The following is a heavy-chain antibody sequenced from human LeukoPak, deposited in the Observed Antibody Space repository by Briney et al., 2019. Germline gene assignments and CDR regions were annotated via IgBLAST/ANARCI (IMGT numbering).Heavy chain of an antibody. V-gene: IGHV3-66*01. CDR2: FYGGGST. D-gene: IGHD1-14*01. CDR1: GFTVRSNY. CDR3: ARTPGGIKGFDY. J-gene: IGHJ4*02. Sequence: PGGSLRLSCAASGFTVRSNYMSWVRQAPGKGLEWVSIFYGGGSTYYADSVKGRFTISRDNSKNTLYLQMNSLRAEDTAVYYCARTPGGIKGFDYWGQGTLVTVSS.